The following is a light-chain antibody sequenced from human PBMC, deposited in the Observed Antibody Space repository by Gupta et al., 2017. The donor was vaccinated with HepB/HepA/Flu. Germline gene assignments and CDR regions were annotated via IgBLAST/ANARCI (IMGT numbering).Light chain of an antibody. J-gene: IGKJ2*01. V-gene: IGKV1-33*01. Sequence: DIQMTQSPSSLSASVGDRVTITCQASQDISNYLNWYQHKPGKAPKFLIHDASKLETGVPSRFSGSGSGTDFSLTIDILQPEDFATYVCQQFDNVPYTFGQGTKLEIK. CDR3: QQFDNVPYT. CDR1: QDISNY. CDR2: DAS.